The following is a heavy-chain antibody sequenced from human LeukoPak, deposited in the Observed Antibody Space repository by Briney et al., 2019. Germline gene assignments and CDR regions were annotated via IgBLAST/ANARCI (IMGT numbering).Heavy chain of an antibody. V-gene: IGHV3-23*01. CDR3: AKGGYSGSFNWFDP. D-gene: IGHD1-26*01. CDR1: GFIFYNYA. J-gene: IGHJ5*02. CDR2: ISGSGDNT. Sequence: PGGSLRLSCAASGFIFYNYAMSWVRQAPGKGLEWVSSISGSGDNTYYADSVKGRFTISRDNSKNTLYLQMNSLRAEDTAVYYCAKGGYSGSFNWFDPWGQGTLVTVSS.